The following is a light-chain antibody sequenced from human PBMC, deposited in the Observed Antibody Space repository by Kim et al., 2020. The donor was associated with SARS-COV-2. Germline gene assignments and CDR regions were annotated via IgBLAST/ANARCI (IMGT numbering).Light chain of an antibody. CDR3: QQYGSSLWT. CDR1: QSVSTSY. Sequence: EIVLTQSPGTLSLSPGERATLSCRASQSVSTSYFAWYQQKPGQPPRLLIYGASSRATGIPDRFSGSGSRTDFTLTISRLEPEDFAMYYCQQYGSSLWTFGQGTKVDIK. CDR2: GAS. V-gene: IGKV3-20*01. J-gene: IGKJ1*01.